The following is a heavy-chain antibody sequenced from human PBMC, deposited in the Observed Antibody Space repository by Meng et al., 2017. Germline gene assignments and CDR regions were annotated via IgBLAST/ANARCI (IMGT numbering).Heavy chain of an antibody. CDR1: GFTFSSYW. CDR3: ARWGPSTYYYDGSGYYGPYYFDY. D-gene: IGHD3-22*01. CDR2: INSDGSST. J-gene: IGHJ4*02. V-gene: IGHV3-74*01. Sequence: GESLKISCAASGFTFSSYWMHWVRQAPGKGLVWVSRINSDGSSTSYADSVKGRFTISRDNAKNTLYLQMNSLRAEDAAVYYCARWGPSTYYYDGSGYYGPYYFDYWGQGTLVTVSS.